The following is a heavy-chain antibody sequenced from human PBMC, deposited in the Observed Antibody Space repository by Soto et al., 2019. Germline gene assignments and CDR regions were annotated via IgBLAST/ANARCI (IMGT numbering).Heavy chain of an antibody. D-gene: IGHD2-2*03. CDR3: ARDQPGGMDNYFYYMDV. J-gene: IGHJ6*03. V-gene: IGHV3-33*01. Sequence: QVQLVESGGGVVQPGRSLRLSCAASGFPLSNYGIHWVRQAPGKGLEWVAVIWYDGTNKAYADSVKGRFAISRDISKNTVYLQMNSLRAEDTAVYYCARDQPGGMDNYFYYMDVWGKGTTVTDSS. CDR2: IWYDGTNK. CDR1: GFPLSNYG.